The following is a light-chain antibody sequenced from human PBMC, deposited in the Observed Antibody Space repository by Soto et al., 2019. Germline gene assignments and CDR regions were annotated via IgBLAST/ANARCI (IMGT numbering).Light chain of an antibody. CDR1: QSISGTY. J-gene: IGKJ1*01. CDR2: SAS. V-gene: IGKV3-20*01. CDR3: QQYGTSPST. Sequence: DTVLTQSPGTLSLTSGERATLSCRASQSISGTYVAWYQQKPGQAPRLLIYSASTRATGIPDRFSGSGSGTDFTLTISRLEPEDFAVYYCQQYGTSPSTFGRGTKVEIK.